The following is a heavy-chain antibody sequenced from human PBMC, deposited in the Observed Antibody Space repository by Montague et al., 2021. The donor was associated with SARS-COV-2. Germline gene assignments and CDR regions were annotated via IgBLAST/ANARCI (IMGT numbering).Heavy chain of an antibody. CDR1: GASITTYY. V-gene: IGHV4-59*01. J-gene: IGHJ4*02. D-gene: IGHD3-10*01. CDR2: IFHSGHT. CDR3: ARQPYLASAYYFDY. Sequence: SETLSLTCSVSGASITTYYWSWIRQPPGKGLEWIAYIFHSGHTNYNPSLRSRVAISIDTSRDQFPLSLTSISAADTAVYYCARQPYLASAYYFDYWGQGTLVTVSS.